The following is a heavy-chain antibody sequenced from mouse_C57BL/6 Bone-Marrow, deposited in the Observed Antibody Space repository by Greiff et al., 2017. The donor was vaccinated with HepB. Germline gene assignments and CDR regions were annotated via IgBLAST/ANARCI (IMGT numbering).Heavy chain of an antibody. Sequence: VKLQESGPGLVQPSQSLSITCTVSGFSLTSYGVHWVRQSPGKGLEWLGVIWSGGSTDYNAAFISRLSISKDNSKSQVFYKMNSQQADDTAIYYCARAGHYYGSSLYAMDYWGQGTSVTVSS. CDR3: ARAGHYYGSSLYAMDY. J-gene: IGHJ4*01. D-gene: IGHD1-1*01. CDR2: IWSGGST. V-gene: IGHV2-2*01. CDR1: GFSLTSYG.